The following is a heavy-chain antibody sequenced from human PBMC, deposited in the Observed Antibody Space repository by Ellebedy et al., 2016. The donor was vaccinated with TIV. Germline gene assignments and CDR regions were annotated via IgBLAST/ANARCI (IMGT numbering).Heavy chain of an antibody. CDR1: GFSLNNIIMG. D-gene: IGHD2-21*02. CDR3: ARALRYCGGDCSYKFDY. V-gene: IGHV2-26*01. J-gene: IGHJ4*02. Sequence: SGPTLVKPTETLTFTCTVSGFSLNNIIMGVSWFRQPPGKALEWLANIFSKDEKSYKTSLKSRLTISRDTAKSQVILTMTDLDPLDTATYYCARALRYCGGDCSYKFDYWGQGTLVPVSS. CDR2: IFSKDEK.